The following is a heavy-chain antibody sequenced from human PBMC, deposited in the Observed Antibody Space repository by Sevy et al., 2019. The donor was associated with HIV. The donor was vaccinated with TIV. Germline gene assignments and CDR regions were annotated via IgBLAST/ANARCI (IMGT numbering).Heavy chain of an antibody. Sequence: SETLSLTCTVSGGSISSSLYYWGWIRQPPGKGLEWIGSIHYGGSTYYNPSLKSQVTISVDTSKNQFSLKLSSVTGADTAVYYCARLVRVVYAITYWFDPWGQGTLVTVSS. J-gene: IGHJ5*02. CDR3: ARLVRVVYAITYWFDP. CDR2: IHYGGST. V-gene: IGHV4-39*01. CDR1: GGSISSSLYY. D-gene: IGHD2-8*02.